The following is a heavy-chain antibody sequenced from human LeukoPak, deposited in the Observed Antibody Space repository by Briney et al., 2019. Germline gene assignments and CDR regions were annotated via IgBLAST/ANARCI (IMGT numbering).Heavy chain of an antibody. Sequence: GGSLRLSCAASEFTFSTYAIHWVRQAPGKGLEWVAVISYDGSNKYYADSVKGRFTISRDNSRNTLYLRMDSLRAEDTAVYYCAKKWSGDYDSSGVNDAFDIWGQGTMVTVSS. D-gene: IGHD3-22*01. CDR1: EFTFSTYA. CDR3: AKKWSGDYDSSGVNDAFDI. J-gene: IGHJ3*02. V-gene: IGHV3-30*04. CDR2: ISYDGSNK.